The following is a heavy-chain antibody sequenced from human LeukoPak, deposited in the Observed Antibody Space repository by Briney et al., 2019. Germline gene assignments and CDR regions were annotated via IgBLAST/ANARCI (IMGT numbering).Heavy chain of an antibody. CDR3: ARVRPAGGYCSSTSCYGLGYMDV. D-gene: IGHD2-2*01. CDR2: IYYSGST. Sequence: SETLSLTCTVSGGSISSYYWSWIRQPPGKGLEWIGYIYYSGSTNYNPSLKSRVTISVDTSKNQFSLKLSSVTAADTAVYYCARVRPAGGYCSSTSCYGLGYMDVWGKGTTVTVSS. J-gene: IGHJ6*03. V-gene: IGHV4-59*01. CDR1: GGSISSYY.